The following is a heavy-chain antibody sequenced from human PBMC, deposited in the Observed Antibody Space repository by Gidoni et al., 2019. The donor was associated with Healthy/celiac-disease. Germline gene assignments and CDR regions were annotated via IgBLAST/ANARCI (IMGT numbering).Heavy chain of an antibody. CDR3: VKHIVVVVAATGAGAFDI. Sequence: EVQLVESGGGLVQPGGSLRLSCSASGFTFSSSAMHWVRQAPGKGLEYVSAISSNGGSTYYADSVKGRFTISRDNSKNTLYLQMSSLRAEDTAVYYCVKHIVVVVAATGAGAFDIWGQGTMVTVSS. CDR1: GFTFSSSA. J-gene: IGHJ3*02. CDR2: ISSNGGST. D-gene: IGHD2-15*01. V-gene: IGHV3-64D*06.